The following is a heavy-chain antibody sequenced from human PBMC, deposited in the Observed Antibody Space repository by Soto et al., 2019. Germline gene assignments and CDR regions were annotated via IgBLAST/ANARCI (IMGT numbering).Heavy chain of an antibody. J-gene: IGHJ4*02. CDR3: ARPHYYYDSSGYYPYYFDY. CDR1: GYTFTSYA. D-gene: IGHD3-22*01. Sequence: ASVKLSCKASGYTFTSYAMHWVRQAPGQRLEWMGWINAGNGNTKYSQKFQGRVTITRDTSASTAYMELSSLRSEDTAVYYCARPHYYYDSSGYYPYYFDYWGQGTLVTVSS. V-gene: IGHV1-3*01. CDR2: INAGNGNT.